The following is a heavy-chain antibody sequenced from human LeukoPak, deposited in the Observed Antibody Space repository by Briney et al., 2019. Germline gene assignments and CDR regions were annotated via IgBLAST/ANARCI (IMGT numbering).Heavy chain of an antibody. V-gene: IGHV3-23*01. CDR2: ISGSGGST. Sequence: PGGSLRLSCAASGFTFSSYAMSWVRQAPGKGLEWVSAISGSGGSTYYADSVKGRFTISRDNSKNTLYLQMNSLRADDTAVYYCAKGHRESSSFFDSWGQGIPVTVSS. J-gene: IGHJ4*02. CDR1: GFTFSSYA. CDR3: AKGHRESSSFFDS.